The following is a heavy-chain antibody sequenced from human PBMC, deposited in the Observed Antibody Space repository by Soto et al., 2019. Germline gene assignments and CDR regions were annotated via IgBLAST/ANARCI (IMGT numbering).Heavy chain of an antibody. Sequence: QITLKESGPTLVKPTQPLTLTCTFSGFSLSTSGVGVGWIRQPPGKALEWLALIYWNDDKRYSPSLKSRLTIASDPSKNQLVLTMTNMDPVDTATYYCAHSALWLGFDAFDIWGRGTMVTVSS. CDR1: GFSLSTSGVG. CDR3: AHSALWLGFDAFDI. CDR2: IYWNDDK. V-gene: IGHV2-5*01. D-gene: IGHD5-12*01. J-gene: IGHJ3*02.